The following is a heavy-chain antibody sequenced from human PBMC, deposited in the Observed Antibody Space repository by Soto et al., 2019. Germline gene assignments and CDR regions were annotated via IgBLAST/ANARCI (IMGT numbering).Heavy chain of an antibody. CDR3: AMEGFDHPPDY. V-gene: IGHV4-4*02. CDR2: MFASGSS. CDR1: GDSISSPNW. D-gene: IGHD1-1*01. J-gene: IGHJ4*02. Sequence: QVQLQESGPGLVKPSETLSLTCAVSGDSISSPNWWWLYLQTPGEGLGVIGEMFASGSSNYNPSLNGRVTIPLDTSKTHFSLKLTSLTSADTAIYYCAMEGFDHPPDYWAQGIPGPV.